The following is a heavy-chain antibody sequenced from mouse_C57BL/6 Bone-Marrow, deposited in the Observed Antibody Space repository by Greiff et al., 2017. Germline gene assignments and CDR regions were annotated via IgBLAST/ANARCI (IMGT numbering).Heavy chain of an antibody. CDR1: GYTFTSYG. V-gene: IGHV1-81*01. Sequence: VQLQQSGAELARPGASVKLSCKASGYTFTSYGISWVKQRTGQGLEWIGEIYPRSGNTYYNEKFKGKATLTADKSSSTAYMELRSLTSEDSAVYCCASSDYYGSSYGGYFDYWGQGTTLTVSS. CDR3: ASSDYYGSSYGGYFDY. CDR2: IYPRSGNT. J-gene: IGHJ2*01. D-gene: IGHD1-1*01.